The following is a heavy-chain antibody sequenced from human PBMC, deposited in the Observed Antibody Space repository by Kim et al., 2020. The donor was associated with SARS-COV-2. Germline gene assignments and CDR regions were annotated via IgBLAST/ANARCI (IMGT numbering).Heavy chain of an antibody. J-gene: IGHJ4*02. Sequence: GGSLRLSCAASGFTFSSYGMHWVRQAPGKGLEWVAVISYDGSNKYYADSVKGRFTISRDNSKNTLYLQMNSLRAEDTAVYYCAKPPLQLWTFDYWGQGTLVTVSS. V-gene: IGHV3-30*18. CDR3: AKPPLQLWTFDY. CDR2: ISYDGSNK. CDR1: GFTFSSYG. D-gene: IGHD5-18*01.